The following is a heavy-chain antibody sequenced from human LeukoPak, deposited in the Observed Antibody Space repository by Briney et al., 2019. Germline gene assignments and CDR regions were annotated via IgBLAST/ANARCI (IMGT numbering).Heavy chain of an antibody. CDR3: AKEGAAPGPDFDY. J-gene: IGHJ4*02. V-gene: IGHV4-4*07. CDR2: IVPSGST. Sequence: KPSETLSLTCTVSGASIRSYYWSWIRQPAGKGLEWIGRIVPSGSTNYNPSLKSRVTMSVDTSKNQFSLKLNSETAADTAVYYCAKEGAAPGPDFDYWGQGTQVIVSS. CDR1: GASIRSYY. D-gene: IGHD6-13*01.